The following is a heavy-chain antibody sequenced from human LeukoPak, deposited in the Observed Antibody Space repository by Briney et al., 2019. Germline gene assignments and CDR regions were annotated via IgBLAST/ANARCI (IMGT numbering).Heavy chain of an antibody. V-gene: IGHV3-21*01. D-gene: IGHD4-17*01. CDR1: GFTFSRYS. CDR3: ASGWDYGDYAESAD. Sequence: GGSLRLSCAASGFTFSRYSMNWVRQAPGKGLEWVSSISSNSDYIYYADSVKGRFTISRDNHKNSLSLQMNSLRAEDTAVYYCASGWDYGDYAESADWGQPTPVTVAS. J-gene: IGHJ4*02. CDR2: ISSNSDYI.